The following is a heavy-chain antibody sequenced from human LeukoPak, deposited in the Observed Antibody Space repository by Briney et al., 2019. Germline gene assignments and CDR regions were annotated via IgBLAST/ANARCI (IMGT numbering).Heavy chain of an antibody. CDR2: IYYSGSI. Sequence: SETLSLTCTVSGGSISSYYWSWIRQPPGKGLEWIGYIYYSGSINYNPSLKSRVTISVDTSKNQFSLKLSSVTAADTAVYYCARGFSQYFQHWGQGTLVTVSS. V-gene: IGHV4-59*01. D-gene: IGHD2/OR15-2a*01. J-gene: IGHJ1*01. CDR1: GGSISSYY. CDR3: ARGFSQYFQH.